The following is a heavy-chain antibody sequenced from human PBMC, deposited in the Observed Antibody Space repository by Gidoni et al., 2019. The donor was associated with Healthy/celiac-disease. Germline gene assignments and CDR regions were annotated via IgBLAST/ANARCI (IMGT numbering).Heavy chain of an antibody. CDR2: ISSSGSTI. CDR3: ARTLWDSSGPGLFDY. Sequence: EVQLVESGGGLVQPGGSLRLSCAASGFTFSSYEMNWVRQAPGKGLEWVSYISSSGSTIYYADSVKGRFTISRDNAKNSLYLQMNSLRAEDTAVYYCARTLWDSSGPGLFDYWGQGTLVTVSS. D-gene: IGHD3-22*01. J-gene: IGHJ4*02. CDR1: GFTFSSYE. V-gene: IGHV3-48*03.